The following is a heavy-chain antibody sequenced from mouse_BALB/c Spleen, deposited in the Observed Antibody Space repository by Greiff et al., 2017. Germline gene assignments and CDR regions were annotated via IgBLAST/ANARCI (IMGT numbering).Heavy chain of an antibody. CDR2: ISSGGGST. D-gene: IGHD2-10*02. CDR1: GFAFSSYD. V-gene: IGHV5-12-1*01. Sequence: DVQLVESGGGLVKPGGSLKLSCAASGFAFSSYDMSWVRQTPEKRLEWVAYISSGGGSTYYPDTVKGRFTISRDNAKNTLYLQMSSLKSEDTAMYYCARHQYGNYWFAYWGQGTLVTVSA. J-gene: IGHJ3*01. CDR3: ARHQYGNYWFAY.